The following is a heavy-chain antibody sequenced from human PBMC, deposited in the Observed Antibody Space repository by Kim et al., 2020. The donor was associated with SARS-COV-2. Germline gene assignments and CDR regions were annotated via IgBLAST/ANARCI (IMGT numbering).Heavy chain of an antibody. D-gene: IGHD3-3*01. J-gene: IGHJ6*03. CDR2: IKQDGSEK. CDR1: GFTFSSYW. Sequence: GGSLRLSCAASGFTFSSYWMSWVRQAPGKGLEWVANIKQDGSEKYYVDSVKGRFTISRDNAKNSLYLQMNSLRAEDTAVYYCARVGLHYDFWSGPNYYYYYMDVWGKGTTVTVSS. V-gene: IGHV3-7*01. CDR3: ARVGLHYDFWSGPNYYYYYMDV.